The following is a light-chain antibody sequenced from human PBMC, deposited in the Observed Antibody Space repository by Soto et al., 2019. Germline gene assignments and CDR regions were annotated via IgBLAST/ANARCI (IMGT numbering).Light chain of an antibody. CDR2: GAS. CDR1: QSVSSN. J-gene: IGKJ5*01. CDR3: QQYNNWPPIT. V-gene: IGKV3-15*01. Sequence: EIVMTQTPSTLPQSTRERASLSCISSQSVSSNLAWYQQKPGQAPRLLIYGASTRATGIPARFSGSGSGTEFTLTISSLQSEDFAVYYCQQYNNWPPITFGQGRRPEIK.